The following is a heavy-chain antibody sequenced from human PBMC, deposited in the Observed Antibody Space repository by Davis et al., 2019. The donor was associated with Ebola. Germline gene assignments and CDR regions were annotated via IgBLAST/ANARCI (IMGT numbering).Heavy chain of an antibody. CDR2: FSHTGTT. CDR1: GVSISRHY. J-gene: IGHJ5*02. V-gene: IGHV4-59*11. Sequence: PGGSLRLSCTVSGVSISRHYWSWIRQTPGREPEWLGYFSHTGTTRYKPSLTSRLTVSGDLSKKQLSLRLTSVTAADTAVYYCGRGRHNWNTLDLWGPGTLVTV. CDR3: GRGRHNWNTLDL. D-gene: IGHD1/OR15-1a*01.